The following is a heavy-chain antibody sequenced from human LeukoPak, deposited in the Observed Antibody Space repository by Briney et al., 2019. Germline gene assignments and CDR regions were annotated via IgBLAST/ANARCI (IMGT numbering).Heavy chain of an antibody. V-gene: IGHV4-59*01. CDR1: GGSISSYY. Sequence: PSETLSLTCTVSGGSISSYYWSWIRQPPGKGLEWIGYIYYSGSTNYNPSLKSRVTISVDTSKNQFSLMLSSVTAADTAVYYCARGVRSGSGYYSHYYYYYMDVWGKGTTVTVSS. D-gene: IGHD3-22*01. CDR2: IYYSGST. CDR3: ARGVRSGSGYYSHYYYYYMDV. J-gene: IGHJ6*03.